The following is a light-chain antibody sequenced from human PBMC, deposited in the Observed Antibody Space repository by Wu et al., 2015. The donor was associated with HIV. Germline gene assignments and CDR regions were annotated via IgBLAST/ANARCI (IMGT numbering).Light chain of an antibody. Sequence: EIVLTQSPGILSLSPGERATLSCRASQSVSSNYLAWYQQKPGQAPRLVIYGVSSRATGIPDRFSGSGSGTDFTLTISSLEAEDFAVYYCQHRRTWPLTFGGGTKVEIK. CDR3: QHRRTWPLT. CDR1: QSVSSNY. J-gene: IGKJ4*01. V-gene: IGKV3D-20*02. CDR2: GVS.